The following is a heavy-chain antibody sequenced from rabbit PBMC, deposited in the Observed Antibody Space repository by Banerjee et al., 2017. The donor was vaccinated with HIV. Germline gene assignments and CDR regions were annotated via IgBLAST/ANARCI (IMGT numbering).Heavy chain of an antibody. V-gene: IGHV1S40*01. CDR2: INTNSGNT. Sequence: QSLEESGGDLVKPGASLTLTCTASGFSFSSYYYMCWVRQAPGKGLEWIGCINTNSGNTWYASWAKGRFTISKTSSTTVTLQMTSLTGADTATYFCAREHGAANGLYAHDLWGPGTLVTVS. J-gene: IGHJ4*01. CDR3: AREHGAANGLYAHDL. CDR1: GFSFSSYYY. D-gene: IGHD6-1*01.